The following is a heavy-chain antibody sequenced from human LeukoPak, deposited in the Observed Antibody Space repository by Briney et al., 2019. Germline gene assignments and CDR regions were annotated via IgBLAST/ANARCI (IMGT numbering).Heavy chain of an antibody. CDR2: LSGSGDAT. CDR3: ARGRYCSSTSCLHYYYYMDV. J-gene: IGHJ6*03. CDR1: GFTFSSYG. Sequence: GGSLRLSCAASGFTFSSYGMSWVRQAPGKGLEWVSALSGSGDATYYADSVKGRFTISRDNSKNTLYMQMNSLRAEDTAVYYCARGRYCSSTSCLHYYYYMDVWGKGTTVTVSS. V-gene: IGHV3-23*01. D-gene: IGHD2-2*01.